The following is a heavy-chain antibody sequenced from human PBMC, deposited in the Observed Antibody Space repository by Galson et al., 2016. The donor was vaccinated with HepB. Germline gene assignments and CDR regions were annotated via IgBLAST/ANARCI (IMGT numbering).Heavy chain of an antibody. Sequence: SVKVSCKASGYTFTGYYMHWVRQAPGQGLEWMGWINPNSGGTNYAQKFQGRVSMTRDTSISTAYMELSRLRSDDTAVYYCARDYGDNSFYGMGVWGQGTTVTGSS. CDR3: ARDYGDNSFYGMGV. D-gene: IGHD4-17*01. V-gene: IGHV1-2*02. CDR2: INPNSGGT. J-gene: IGHJ6*02. CDR1: GYTFTGYY.